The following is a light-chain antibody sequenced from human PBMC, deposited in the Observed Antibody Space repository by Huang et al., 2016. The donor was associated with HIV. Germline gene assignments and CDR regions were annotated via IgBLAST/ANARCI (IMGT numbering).Light chain of an antibody. Sequence: EMVMTQSPATLSVSPGKTVTLSCRTSHSVAPNLAWYQHKPGQAPRLLIYGASTRATEIPARFSGSGSGTEVTLTITSLQSEDFAVYSCQHYKTFGRGTKLEIK. V-gene: IGKV3-15*01. CDR1: HSVAPN. CDR2: GAS. CDR3: QHYKT. J-gene: IGKJ2*01.